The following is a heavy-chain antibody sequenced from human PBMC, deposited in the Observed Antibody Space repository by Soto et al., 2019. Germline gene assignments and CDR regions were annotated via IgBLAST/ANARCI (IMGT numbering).Heavy chain of an antibody. CDR1: GYTLTELS. V-gene: IGHV1-24*01. Sequence: ASVKVSCKVSGYTLTELSMHWVRQAHRKGREWMGGFDPEDGETIYAQKFQGRVTMTEDTSTDTAYMELSSLRSEDTAVYYCATSQWLLRRGMDVWGQGTTVTVSS. J-gene: IGHJ6*02. D-gene: IGHD3-22*01. CDR3: ATSQWLLRRGMDV. CDR2: FDPEDGET.